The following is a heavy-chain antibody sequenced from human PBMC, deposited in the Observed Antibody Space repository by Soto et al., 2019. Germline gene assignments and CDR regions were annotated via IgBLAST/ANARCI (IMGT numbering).Heavy chain of an antibody. CDR1: GFTFSSYG. V-gene: IGHV3-30*18. J-gene: IGHJ4*02. CDR3: AKVHNGWWVDY. D-gene: IGHD6-19*01. Sequence: QVQLVESGGGVVQPGRSLRLSCAASGFTFSSYGMHWVRQAPGKGLEWVAVISYDGSNKYYADSVKGRFTISRDNSKNTLYLQMNSLRAEDTAVYYCAKVHNGWWVDYWGQGTLVTVSS. CDR2: ISYDGSNK.